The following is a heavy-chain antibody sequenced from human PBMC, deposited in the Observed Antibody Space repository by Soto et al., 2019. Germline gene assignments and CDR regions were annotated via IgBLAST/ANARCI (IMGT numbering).Heavy chain of an antibody. CDR3: AGWAGRGPDYGCPFDY. CDR2: ISTYSTNT. J-gene: IGHJ4*02. V-gene: IGHV1-18*04. CDR1: GEFFTTYG. D-gene: IGHD4-17*01. Sequence: QVELVQSGAEVKNPGASVTVSCKASGEFFTTYGISWVRQAPGQGLEWMGWISTYSTNTNYAPKFQGRLLLTADTSTATGHLGLRGLRTDRTAVDYRAGWAGRGPDYGCPFDYWGQGSLVTVSP.